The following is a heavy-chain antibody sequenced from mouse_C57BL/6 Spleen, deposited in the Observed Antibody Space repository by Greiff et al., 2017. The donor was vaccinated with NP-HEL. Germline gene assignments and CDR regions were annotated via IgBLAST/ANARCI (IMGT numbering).Heavy chain of an antibody. CDR2: IHPNSGST. J-gene: IGHJ2*01. D-gene: IGHD1-1*01. CDR3: ARPLITTVVAPFDY. CDR1: GYTFTSYW. Sequence: QVQLQQPGAELVKPGASVKLSCKASGYTFTSYWMHWVKQRPGQGLEWIGMIHPNSGSTNYNEKFKSKATLTVDKSSSPAYMQLSSLTSEDSAVYYCARPLITTVVAPFDYWGQGTTLTVSS. V-gene: IGHV1-64*01.